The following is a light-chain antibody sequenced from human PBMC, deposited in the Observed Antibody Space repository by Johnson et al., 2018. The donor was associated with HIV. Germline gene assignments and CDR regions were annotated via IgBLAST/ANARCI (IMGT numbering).Light chain of an antibody. V-gene: IGLV1-51*01. CDR2: DNN. Sequence: QSVLTQPPSVSAAPGQKVTISCSGSSSNIGNNYVSWYQQLPGTAPKLLIYDNNKRPSGIPDRFSGSKSGTSATLGIPGLQPGDEADYYCGTWDSSLSALAFGTGTKVTVL. J-gene: IGLJ1*01. CDR1: SSNIGNNY. CDR3: GTWDSSLSALA.